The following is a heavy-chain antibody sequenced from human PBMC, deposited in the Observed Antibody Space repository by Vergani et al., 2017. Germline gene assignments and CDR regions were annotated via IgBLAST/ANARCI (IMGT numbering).Heavy chain of an antibody. J-gene: IGHJ6*02. CDR2: ISPIFGTA. D-gene: IGHD3-10*01. Sequence: QFQLVQSGAEEKTHGSSVKVSCKASGGTLSSYAISWVRQAPGQGLEGTGGISPIFGTATYAQKFQGRVTITADESTSTAYMALSGLRSEDTAVYYCARVSRTSSGSESYFSAHYSYSYYGYDFWGQGTTVIVSS. V-gene: IGHV1-69*12. CDR1: GGTLSSYA. CDR3: ARVSRTSSGSESYFSAHYSYSYYGYDF.